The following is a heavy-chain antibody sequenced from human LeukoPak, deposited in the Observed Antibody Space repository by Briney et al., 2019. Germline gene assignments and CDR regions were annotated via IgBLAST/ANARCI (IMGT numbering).Heavy chain of an antibody. CDR1: GFTFNSYA. V-gene: IGHV3-30-3*01. Sequence: GGSLRLSCAASGFTFNSYAMHWVRQAPGKGLEWVAVISYDGSNKYYADSVKGRFTISRDNSKNTLYLQMNSLRAEDTAVYYCARDLLPITIFGVVNFSLGYWGQGTLVTVSS. CDR2: ISYDGSNK. D-gene: IGHD3-3*01. CDR3: ARDLLPITIFGVVNFSLGY. J-gene: IGHJ4*02.